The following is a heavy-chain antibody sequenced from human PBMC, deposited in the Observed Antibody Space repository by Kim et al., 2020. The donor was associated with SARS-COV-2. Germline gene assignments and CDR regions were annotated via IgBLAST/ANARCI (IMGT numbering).Heavy chain of an antibody. CDR2: ISGSGGST. D-gene: IGHD2-2*01. J-gene: IGHJ6*02. V-gene: IGHV3-23*01. CDR3: ANRQKEVPATAIGYYYGMDV. CDR1: GFTFSSYA. Sequence: GGSLRLSCAASGFTFSSYAMSWVRQAPGKGLEWVSAISGSGGSTYYADSVKGRFTISRDNSKNTLYLQMNSLRAEDTAVYYCANRQKEVPATAIGYYYGMDVWGQGTTVTVSS.